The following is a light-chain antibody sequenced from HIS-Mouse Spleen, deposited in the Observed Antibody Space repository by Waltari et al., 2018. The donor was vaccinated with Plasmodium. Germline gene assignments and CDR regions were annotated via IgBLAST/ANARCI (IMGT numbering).Light chain of an antibody. CDR3: QQYGSSPYT. Sequence: EIVLTQSPGTLSLSPGERATLSCRASQSVSSSYLAWYQQKPGQAPRLLIDGASSRATGIPDRFMGSGSGTDFTLTISRLEPEDFAVYYCQQYGSSPYTVGQGTKLEIK. J-gene: IGKJ2*01. CDR2: GAS. V-gene: IGKV3-20*01. CDR1: QSVSSSY.